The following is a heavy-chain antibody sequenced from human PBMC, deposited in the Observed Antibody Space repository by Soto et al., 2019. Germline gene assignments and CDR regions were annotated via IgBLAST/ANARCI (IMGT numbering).Heavy chain of an antibody. J-gene: IGHJ4*02. CDR2: VQGRGGDT. CDR3: AKGGPVSGWPNFHY. V-gene: IGHV3-23*01. CDR1: TFPLNNNV. D-gene: IGHD6-25*01. Sequence: EVQLLESGGDLVQPGGSLRLSCVASTFPLNNNVMAWIRQAPGKGLEWVSAVQGRGGDTFYGHSVKGRFTISRDDSKNTLKPQMNGLRDEDTGLYYRAKGGPVSGWPNFHYRGQGTLVTVSS.